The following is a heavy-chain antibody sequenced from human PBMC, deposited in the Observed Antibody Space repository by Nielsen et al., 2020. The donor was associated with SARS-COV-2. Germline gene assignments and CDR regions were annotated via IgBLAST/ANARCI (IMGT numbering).Heavy chain of an antibody. CDR1: GRTFANYG. V-gene: IGHV1-18*04. Sequence: ASVKVSCKASGRTFANYGLTWVRQAPGQGLEWMGWLSTQNGNTNFAQKFQGRVTVTTDTSTNTVYMELRSLRSDDTAVYYCARHTVYSSTWFAFDLWGQGTMVTVSS. J-gene: IGHJ3*01. CDR2: LSTQNGNT. CDR3: ARHTVYSSTWFAFDL. D-gene: IGHD6-13*01.